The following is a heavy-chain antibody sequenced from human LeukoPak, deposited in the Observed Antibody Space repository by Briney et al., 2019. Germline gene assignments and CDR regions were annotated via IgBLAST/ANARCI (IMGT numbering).Heavy chain of an antibody. J-gene: IGHJ5*02. V-gene: IGHV4-34*01. CDR3: AISIAGWFDP. CDR2: INHSGST. Sequence: SETLSLTCAVYGGSFSGYYWSWIRQPPGKGLEWIGEINHSGSTNYNPSLKSRVTISVDTSKNQFSLKLSSVTAADTAVYYCAISIAGWFDPWGQGTLVTVSP. D-gene: IGHD6-6*01. CDR1: GGSFSGYY.